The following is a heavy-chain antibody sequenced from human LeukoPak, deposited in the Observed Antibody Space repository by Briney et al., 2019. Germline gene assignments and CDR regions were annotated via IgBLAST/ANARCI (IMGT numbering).Heavy chain of an antibody. CDR3: ARGAPTTVTTAGDY. CDR1: GFTFSSYS. D-gene: IGHD4-17*01. CDR2: ISSSSSYI. V-gene: IGHV3-21*01. J-gene: IGHJ4*02. Sequence: PGGSLRLSCAASGFTFSSYSMTWVRQAPGKGLEWVSSISSSSSYIYYADSVKGRFTISRDNAKNSLYLQMNSLRAEDTAVYYCARGAPTTVTTAGDYWGQGTLVTVSS.